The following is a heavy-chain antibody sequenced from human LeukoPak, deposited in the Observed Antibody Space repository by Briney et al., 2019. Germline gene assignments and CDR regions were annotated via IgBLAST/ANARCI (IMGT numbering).Heavy chain of an antibody. CDR3: TRALGYDFWDLMY. CDR2: IRSKAYGGTT. V-gene: IGHV3-49*04. D-gene: IGHD3-3*01. Sequence: GSLRLSCTASGFTFGDYAMSWVRQAPGKGLEWVGFIRSKAYGGTTEYAASVKGRFTTSRDDSKSIAYLQMNSLKTEDTAVYYCTRALGYDFWDLMYWGQGTLVTVSS. CDR1: GFTFGDYA. J-gene: IGHJ4*02.